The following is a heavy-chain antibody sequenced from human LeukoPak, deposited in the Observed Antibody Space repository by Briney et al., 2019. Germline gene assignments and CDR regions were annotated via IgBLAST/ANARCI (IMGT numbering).Heavy chain of an antibody. Sequence: GGSLRLPCAASGLTFSSFSFNWVRQGPGKGLEWVSSINTVASYIYYADSVKGRFAISRDNAKNSLYLQMNSLRAEDTGVYYCARLRRNSDKSGFYYYYDYWGQGTLATVSS. CDR1: GLTFSSFS. CDR3: ARLRRNSDKSGFYYYYDY. V-gene: IGHV3-21*06. D-gene: IGHD3-22*01. J-gene: IGHJ4*02. CDR2: INTVASYI.